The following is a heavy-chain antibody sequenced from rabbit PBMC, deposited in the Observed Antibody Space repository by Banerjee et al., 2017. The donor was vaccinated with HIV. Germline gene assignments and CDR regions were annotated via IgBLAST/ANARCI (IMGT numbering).Heavy chain of an antibody. CDR2: IDAGSSDNT. Sequence: QSLEESGGDLVKPGASLTLTCTASGFDFSVYGICWVRQAPGKGLEWIASIDAGSSDNTYYASWAKGRFTISKTSSTTVTLQMTSLTAADTATYFCARERAGDAAYGYVGHDGFDPRGPGTLVTVS. V-gene: IGHV1S40*01. D-gene: IGHD6-1*01. CDR3: ARERAGDAAYGYVGHDGFDP. J-gene: IGHJ2*01. CDR1: GFDFSVYG.